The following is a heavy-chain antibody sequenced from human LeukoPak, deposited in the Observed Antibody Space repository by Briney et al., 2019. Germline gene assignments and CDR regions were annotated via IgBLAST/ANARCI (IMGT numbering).Heavy chain of an antibody. V-gene: IGHV3-48*04. CDR2: ISSSSSTI. D-gene: IGHD1-26*01. CDR1: GFTFSSYS. J-gene: IGHJ4*02. CDR3: ARDRGGSYSAIDY. Sequence: GGSLRLSCAASGFTFSSYSMNWVRQAPGKGLEWVSFISSSSSTIYYADSVKGRLTISRDNAKNSLYLQMNSPRAEDAAVYYCARDRGGSYSAIDYWGQGTLVTVSS.